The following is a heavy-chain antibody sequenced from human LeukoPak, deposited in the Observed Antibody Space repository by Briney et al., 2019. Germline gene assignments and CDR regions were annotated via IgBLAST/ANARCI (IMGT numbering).Heavy chain of an antibody. CDR1: GFTFSSYW. J-gene: IGHJ4*02. V-gene: IGHV3-74*01. D-gene: IGHD3-3*01. CDR3: ARAFWSGLPDY. CDR2: INSDGSST. Sequence: PGGSLRLSCAASGFTFSSYWMHWVRQTPGKGLVWVSRINSDGSSTSYADSVKGRFTISRDNAKNTLYLQMNSLRAEDTAVYYCARAFWSGLPDYWGQGTLVTVSS.